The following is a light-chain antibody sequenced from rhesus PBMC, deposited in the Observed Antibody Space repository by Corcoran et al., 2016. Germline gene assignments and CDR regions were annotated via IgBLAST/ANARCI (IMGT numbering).Light chain of an antibody. Sequence: DIQMTQSPSSLSASVGDKVTITCRASQGISSWLAWYQQKPGKAPKLLIYKASSLQSGATSRFSGSGSGTDFTHTISSLQPEDFSTYYFLQYSSSPYSFGQGTKVEIK. CDR1: QGISSW. CDR3: LQYSSSPYS. V-gene: IGKV1-22*01. J-gene: IGKJ2*01. CDR2: KAS.